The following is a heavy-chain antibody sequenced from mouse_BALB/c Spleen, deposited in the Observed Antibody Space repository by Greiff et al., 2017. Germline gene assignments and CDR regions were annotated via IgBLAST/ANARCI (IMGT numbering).Heavy chain of an antibody. Sequence: VQLQQSGAELVRSGASVKLSCTASGFNIKDYYMHWVKQRPEQGLEWIGWIDPENGDTEYAPKFQGKATMTADTSSNTAYLQLSSLTSEDTAVYYCNGAIMVKSWFAYWGQGTLVTVSA. D-gene: IGHD2-1*01. V-gene: IGHV14-4*02. CDR1: GFNIKDYY. CDR3: NGAIMVKSWFAY. CDR2: IDPENGDT. J-gene: IGHJ3*01.